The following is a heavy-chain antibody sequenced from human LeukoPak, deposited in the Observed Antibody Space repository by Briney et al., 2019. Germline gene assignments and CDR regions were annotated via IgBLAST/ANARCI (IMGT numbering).Heavy chain of an antibody. J-gene: IGHJ3*02. V-gene: IGHV2-5*01. CDR2: IYWNDDK. Sequence: KESGPTLVKSTQTLTLTCTFSGFSLSTSGVGVGWIRQPPGKALEWLALIYWNDDKRYSPSLKSRLTITKDTSKNQVVLTMTNMDPVDTATYYCAHSATTVTDDAFDIWGQGTMVTVSS. CDR1: GFSLSTSGVG. CDR3: AHSATTVTDDAFDI. D-gene: IGHD4-17*01.